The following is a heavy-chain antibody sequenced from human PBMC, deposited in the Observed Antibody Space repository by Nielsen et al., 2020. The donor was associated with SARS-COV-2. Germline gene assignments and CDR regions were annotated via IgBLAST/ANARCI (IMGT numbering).Heavy chain of an antibody. CDR2: ISYDGSNK. Sequence: GGSLRLSCAASGFTFSSYGMHWVRQAPGKGLEWVAVISYDGSNKYYADSVKGRFTISRDNSKNTLYLLMNSLRAEDTAVYYCAKVLLWFGDYYYYGMDVWGQGTTVTVSS. D-gene: IGHD3-10*01. CDR3: AKVLLWFGDYYYYGMDV. CDR1: GFTFSSYG. V-gene: IGHV3-30*18. J-gene: IGHJ6*02.